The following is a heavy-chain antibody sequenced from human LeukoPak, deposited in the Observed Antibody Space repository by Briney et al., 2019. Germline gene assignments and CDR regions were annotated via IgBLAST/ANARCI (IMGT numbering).Heavy chain of an antibody. V-gene: IGHV4-59*01. J-gene: IGHJ4*02. CDR3: ARGTGNWNFGV. CDR2: SFYSGST. D-gene: IGHD1-7*01. Sequence: PSETLSLTCAVYGGSFSGYYWSWFRQSPGKGLEWIGHSFYSGSTNYSPSLRSRVTISVDRPNNKFSLRLRSVTAADTAIYYCARGTGNWNFGVWGRGSLIIVSS. CDR1: GGSFSGYY.